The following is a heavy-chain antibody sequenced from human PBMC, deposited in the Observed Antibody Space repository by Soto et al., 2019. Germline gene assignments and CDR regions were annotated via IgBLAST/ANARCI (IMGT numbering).Heavy chain of an antibody. D-gene: IGHD3-3*01. CDR3: ARLGEKLRSLEWLSNNYGMDV. CDR1: GYTFTSYG. J-gene: IGHJ6*02. Sequence: ASVKVSCKASGYTFTSYGISWVRQAPGQGLEWMGWISAYNGNTNYAQKLQGRVTMTTDTSTSTAYMELRSLRSDDTAVYYCARLGEKLRSLEWLSNNYGMDVWGQGTTVTVSS. V-gene: IGHV1-18*01. CDR2: ISAYNGNT.